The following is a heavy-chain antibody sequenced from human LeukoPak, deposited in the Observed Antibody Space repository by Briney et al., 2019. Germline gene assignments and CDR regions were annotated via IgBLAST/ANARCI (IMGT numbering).Heavy chain of an antibody. D-gene: IGHD3-3*01. J-gene: IGHJ6*02. CDR1: GGSISSYY. CDR3: ARQYYDFWSGYLNYYYYYGMDV. Sequence: PSETLSLTCTVSGGSISSYYWSWIRQPAGKGLEWIGRIYTSGSTNYNPSLKSRVTMSVDTSKNQFSLKLSSVTAADTAVYYCARQYYDFWSGYLNYYYYYGMDVWGQGTTVTVSS. CDR2: IYTSGST. V-gene: IGHV4-4*07.